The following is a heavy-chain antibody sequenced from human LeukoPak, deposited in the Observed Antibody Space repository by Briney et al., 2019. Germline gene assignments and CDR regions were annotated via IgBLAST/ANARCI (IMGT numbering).Heavy chain of an antibody. D-gene: IGHD2-2*01. Sequence: ASVKVSCKASGYTFTSYGISWVRQAPGQGLEWMGWISAYNGNTNYAQKLQGRVTMTRDTSISTAYMELSRLRSDDTAVYYCARAEGQLLLIDYWGQGTLVTVSS. CDR3: ARAEGQLLLIDY. J-gene: IGHJ4*02. CDR2: ISAYNGNT. V-gene: IGHV1-18*01. CDR1: GYTFTSYG.